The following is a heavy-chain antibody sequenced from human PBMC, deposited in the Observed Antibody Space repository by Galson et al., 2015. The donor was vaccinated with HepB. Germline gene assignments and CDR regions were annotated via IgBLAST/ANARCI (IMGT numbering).Heavy chain of an antibody. Sequence: SLRLSCAASGFSFSDAAMHRVRQTPGKGLEWVALIGYDGSPIYYLDSVKGRFTISRENSDNTLFLQMNALTTADAGLYYCVRDSGRWGNLVTDYWGRGTLVT. J-gene: IGHJ4*01. D-gene: IGHD6-25*01. V-gene: IGHV3-30*14. CDR3: VRDSGRWGNLVTDY. CDR1: GFSFSDAA. CDR2: IGYDGSPI.